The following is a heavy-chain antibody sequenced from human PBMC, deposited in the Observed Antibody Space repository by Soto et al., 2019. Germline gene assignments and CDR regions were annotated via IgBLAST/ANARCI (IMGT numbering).Heavy chain of an antibody. CDR2: INPSGGST. D-gene: IGHD2-15*01. Sequence: QVQLVQSGAEVKKPGASVKVSCKASGYTFTSYYMHWVRQAPGQGLEWMGIINPSGGSTSYAQKFQGRVTMTRDTSTSTVYMELSSLRSEDTAMYYCARDRYCSGGSCYKGSDYYYYGMDFWGQGTTVTVSS. CDR3: ARDRYCSGGSCYKGSDYYYYGMDF. CDR1: GYTFTSYY. J-gene: IGHJ6*02. V-gene: IGHV1-46*01.